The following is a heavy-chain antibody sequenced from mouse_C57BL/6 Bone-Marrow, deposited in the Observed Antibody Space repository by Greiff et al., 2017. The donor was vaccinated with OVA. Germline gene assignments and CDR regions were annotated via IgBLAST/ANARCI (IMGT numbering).Heavy chain of an antibody. V-gene: IGHV5-6*01. CDR1: GFTFSSYG. D-gene: IGHD2-3*01. J-gene: IGHJ3*01. Sequence: EVMLVESGGDLVKPGGSLKLSCAASGFTFSSYGMSWVRQTPDKRLEWVATISSGGSYTYYPDSVKGRFTISRDNAKNTLYLQMSSLKSEDTAMYYCARLGRWLPAWFAYWGQGTLVTVSA. CDR3: ARLGRWLPAWFAY. CDR2: ISSGGSYT.